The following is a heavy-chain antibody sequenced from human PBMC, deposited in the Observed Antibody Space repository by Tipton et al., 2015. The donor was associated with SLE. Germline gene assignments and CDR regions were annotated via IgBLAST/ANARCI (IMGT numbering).Heavy chain of an antibody. CDR3: ARVPYGGYAGVC. V-gene: IGHV4-39*07. CDR1: GGSISSSSYY. CDR2: INHSGST. D-gene: IGHD4-17*01. Sequence: LRLSCTVSGGSISSSSYYWSWIRQPPGKGLEWIGEINHSGSTNYNPSLKSRVTISVDTSKNQFSLKLSSVTAADTAVYYCARVPYGGYAGVCWGQGTLVTVSS. J-gene: IGHJ4*02.